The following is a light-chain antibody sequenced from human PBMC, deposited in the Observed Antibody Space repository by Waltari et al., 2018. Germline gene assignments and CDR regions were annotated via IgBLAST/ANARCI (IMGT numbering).Light chain of an antibody. Sequence: DIQMTQSPSSLSASVGDRVTVTCRASRDINRELSWYQQKPGKAPTLLIYAASSLQTGVASRCSGSGSGTDFTLNNSILQPEGVATYYCQQKYSTPYTFGQGTKVEIK. CDR2: AAS. CDR3: QQKYSTPYT. CDR1: RDINRE. V-gene: IGKV1-27*01. J-gene: IGKJ2*01.